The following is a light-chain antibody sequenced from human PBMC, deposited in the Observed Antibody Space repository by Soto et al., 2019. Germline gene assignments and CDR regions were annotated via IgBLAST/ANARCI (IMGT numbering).Light chain of an antibody. Sequence: QSALTQPRSVSGSPGQSVTISCTGTITDVGKYNYVSWYQQHPGKAPKLLMYDVTQRPSGVPDRFSGSKSGNTASLTISGLQAEDEADYYCCSYAGSYTYVFVVGTKLTVL. V-gene: IGLV2-11*01. CDR1: ITDVGKYNY. CDR3: CSYAGSYTYV. J-gene: IGLJ1*01. CDR2: DVT.